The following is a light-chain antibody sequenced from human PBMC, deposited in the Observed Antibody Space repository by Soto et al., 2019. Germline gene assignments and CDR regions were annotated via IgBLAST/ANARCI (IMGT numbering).Light chain of an antibody. CDR2: AAS. CDR3: LQDYNYPRT. J-gene: IGKJ5*01. V-gene: IGKV1-6*01. CDR1: QDIAAY. Sequence: IQVTQSPSSVSASVGDRVTITCRASQDIAAYLAWYQHKPGRAPELLIHAASSLQSGVPSRFSGSGSGTDFTLTISSLQPEDFATYYCLQDYNYPRTFGQGTRLEIK.